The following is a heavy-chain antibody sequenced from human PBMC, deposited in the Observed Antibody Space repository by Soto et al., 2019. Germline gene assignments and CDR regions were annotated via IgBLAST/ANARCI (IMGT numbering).Heavy chain of an antibody. CDR2: IWYDGSNK. Sequence: QVQLVESGGGVVQPGRSLRLSCAASGFTFSSYGMHWVRQAPGKGLEWVAVIWYDGSNKYYAESVKGRFTISRDNSKNTLYLQVNSLRAEDTAVYYCARDGYCSGGSCYSVPVFDYWGQGTLVTVSS. CDR1: GFTFSSYG. CDR3: ARDGYCSGGSCYSVPVFDY. J-gene: IGHJ4*02. V-gene: IGHV3-33*01. D-gene: IGHD2-15*01.